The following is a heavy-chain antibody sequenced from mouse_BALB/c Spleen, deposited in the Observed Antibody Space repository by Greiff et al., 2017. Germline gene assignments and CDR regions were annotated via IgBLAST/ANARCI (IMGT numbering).Heavy chain of an antibody. D-gene: IGHD2-4*01. CDR1: GYSITSDYA. CDR3: ASYYDYDEGGYYAMDY. CDR2: ISYSGST. Sequence: DVKLQESGPGLVKPSQSLSLTCTVTGYSITSDYAWNWIRQFPGNKLEWMGYISYSGSTSYNPSLKSRISITRDTSKNQFFLQLNSVTTEDTATYYCASYYDYDEGGYYAMDYWGQGTSVTVSS. V-gene: IGHV3-2*02. J-gene: IGHJ4*01.